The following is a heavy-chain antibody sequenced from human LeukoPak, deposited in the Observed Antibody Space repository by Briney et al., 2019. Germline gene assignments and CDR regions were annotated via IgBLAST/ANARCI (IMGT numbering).Heavy chain of an antibody. Sequence: GGSLRLSCAASGFTFGSYSMSWVRQAPGKGLEWVSSISSSSYIYYADSVKGRFTISRDNSKNTLYLQMNSLGAEDTAVYYCAKAGGQQLVPWGAFDIWGQGTMVTVSS. CDR1: GFTFGSYS. CDR2: ISSSSYI. D-gene: IGHD6-13*01. V-gene: IGHV3-21*04. CDR3: AKAGGQQLVPWGAFDI. J-gene: IGHJ3*02.